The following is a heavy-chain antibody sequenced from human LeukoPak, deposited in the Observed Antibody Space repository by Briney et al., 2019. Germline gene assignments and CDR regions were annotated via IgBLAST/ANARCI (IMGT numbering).Heavy chain of an antibody. CDR3: ARAPSYYYDSSGYFDYFDY. Sequence: SETLSLTCAVYGGSFSGYYWSWIRQPPGKGLEWIGEINHSGSTNYNPSLKSRVTISVDTSKNQFSLKLSSVTAADTAVYYCARAPSYYYDSSGYFDYFDYWGQGTLVTVSS. D-gene: IGHD3-22*01. V-gene: IGHV4-34*01. J-gene: IGHJ4*02. CDR1: GGSFSGYY. CDR2: INHSGST.